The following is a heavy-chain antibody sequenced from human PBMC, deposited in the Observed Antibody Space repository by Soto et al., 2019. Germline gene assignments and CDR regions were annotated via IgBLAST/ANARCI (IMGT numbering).Heavy chain of an antibody. V-gene: IGHV4-34*01. CDR3: ASRGYYDPNSDY. D-gene: IGHD3-22*01. Sequence: XGTLSLTCAVYGGSFSGYYWSWIRQPPGKGLEWIGEINHSGSTNYNPSLKSRVTISVDTSKNQFSLKLSSVTAADTAVYYCASRGYYDPNSDYWGQGTLVTVSS. J-gene: IGHJ4*02. CDR2: INHSGST. CDR1: GGSFSGYY.